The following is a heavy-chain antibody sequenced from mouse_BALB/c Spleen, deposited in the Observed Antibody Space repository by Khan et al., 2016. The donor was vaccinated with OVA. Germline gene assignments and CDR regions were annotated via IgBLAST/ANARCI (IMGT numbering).Heavy chain of an antibody. Sequence: VQLKQSGPELVKPGASVKMSCKASGYTFTSYVMHWVKQKPGLGLEWIGYIYPFNDDTKYNEKFKGKATLTSDRSSSTAYMELSSLTSEVSAVNYCSPVGTYYVSFAYWGQGTLVTVSA. CDR1: GYTFTSYV. CDR3: SPVGTYYVSFAY. CDR2: IYPFNDDT. J-gene: IGHJ3*01. D-gene: IGHD1-1*01. V-gene: IGHV1S136*01.